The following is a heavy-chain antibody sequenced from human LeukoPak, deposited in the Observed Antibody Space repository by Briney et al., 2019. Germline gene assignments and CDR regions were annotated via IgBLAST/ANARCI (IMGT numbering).Heavy chain of an antibody. J-gene: IGHJ4*02. CDR2: LYIGRGM. D-gene: IGHD2-21*01. CDR3: AREPRVVIGDGYHVDS. V-gene: IGHV4-4*07. Sequence: SETLSLTCFVSDGSITNYYWSWIRQPAGKGLEWIGRLYIGRGMEYNPSLKSRVTMSVDRANMQFSLRLTSVTAADTAVYYYAREPRVVIGDGYHVDSWGPGTLITVSS. CDR1: DGSITNYY.